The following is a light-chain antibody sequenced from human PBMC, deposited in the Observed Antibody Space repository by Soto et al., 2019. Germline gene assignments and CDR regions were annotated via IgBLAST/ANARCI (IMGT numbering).Light chain of an antibody. V-gene: IGLV1-40*01. J-gene: IGLJ2*01. Sequence: QSVLTQPPSVSGAPGQRVTISCNGSKSNIGANYDVYWYQQFPGTAPKLLIYANANRPSGVPQRFSGSKSGTSASLAITGLQTEDEAYYYCQSYDTSLPGLLFGVGTKLTVL. CDR2: ANA. CDR3: QSYDTSLPGLL. CDR1: KSNIGANYD.